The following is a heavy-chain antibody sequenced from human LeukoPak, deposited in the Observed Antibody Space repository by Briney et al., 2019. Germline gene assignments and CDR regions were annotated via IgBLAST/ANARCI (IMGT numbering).Heavy chain of an antibody. V-gene: IGHV1-2*02. Sequence: ASVKVSCKASGYTFTGYYMHWVRQAPGQGLEWMGWINPNSGGTNYAQKFQGRVTMTRDTSISTAYMELSSLRSEDTAVYYCATAVKGPLYSNYQLDYWGQGTLVTVSS. J-gene: IGHJ4*02. CDR3: ATAVKGPLYSNYQLDY. D-gene: IGHD4-11*01. CDR1: GYTFTGYY. CDR2: INPNSGGT.